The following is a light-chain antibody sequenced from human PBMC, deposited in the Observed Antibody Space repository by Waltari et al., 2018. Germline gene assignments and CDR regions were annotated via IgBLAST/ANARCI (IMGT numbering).Light chain of an antibody. J-gene: IGKJ2*01. CDR1: QSVSSSY. CDR2: GAS. Sequence: IVLTPSPGTLSLSPGERATLSCRASQSVSSSYLGWYQQKPGQAPRLLIYGASSRATGIPDRFSGSGSGTDFTLAISRLEPEDFAVYYCQQYGSSPYTFGQGTKLEIK. V-gene: IGKV3-20*01. CDR3: QQYGSSPYT.